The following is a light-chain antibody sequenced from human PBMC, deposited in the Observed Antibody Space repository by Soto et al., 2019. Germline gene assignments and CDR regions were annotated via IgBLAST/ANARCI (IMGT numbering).Light chain of an antibody. CDR1: STDFVSYNR. CDR3: SLYTSENTYV. J-gene: IGLJ1*01. V-gene: IGLV2-18*01. Sequence: QSVLTQLPSVSGSPGQSGTISFTGTSTDFVSYNRVSWYQQPPGTAPKLIIYEASNRPSGVPDRFSGSNSGNTASLTISGLQAADEADYYCSLYTSENTYVFGTGTKVTVL. CDR2: EAS.